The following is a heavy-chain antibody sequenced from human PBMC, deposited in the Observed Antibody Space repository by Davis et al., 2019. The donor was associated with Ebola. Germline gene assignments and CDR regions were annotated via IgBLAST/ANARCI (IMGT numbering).Heavy chain of an antibody. CDR2: IYPDDSDT. J-gene: IGHJ4*02. V-gene: IGHV5-51*01. CDR3: ALAYCGGDCYSGGYYFDY. D-gene: IGHD2-21*02. CDR1: GYRFTSYW. Sequence: GGSLRLSCKGSGYRFTSYWIGWVRQMPGKGLEWMGIIYPDDSDTRYSPSFQGQVTISADESISTAYLQWSSLKASDTAMYYCALAYCGGDCYSGGYYFDYWGQGTLVTVSS.